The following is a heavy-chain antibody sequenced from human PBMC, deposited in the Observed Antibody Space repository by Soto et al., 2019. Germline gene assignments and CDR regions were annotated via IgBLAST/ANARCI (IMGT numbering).Heavy chain of an antibody. Sequence: QVQLVESGGGVVQPGMSLRLSCAASGFTFSTYAMYWFRQPPGEGLEWVAVISYAGNNNYYTDSVKGRFTISRDNSKNTLYLQMNNLRSEDTALYYCARDFVPAAGTSWAANRLDPCGQGTLVTVSS. CDR1: GFTFSTYA. J-gene: IGHJ5*02. CDR3: ARDFVPAAGTSWAANRLDP. D-gene: IGHD6-13*01. CDR2: ISYAGNNN. V-gene: IGHV3-30-3*01.